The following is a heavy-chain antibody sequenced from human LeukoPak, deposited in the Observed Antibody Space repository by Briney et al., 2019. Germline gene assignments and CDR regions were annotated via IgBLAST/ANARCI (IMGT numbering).Heavy chain of an antibody. CDR3: AKGRGITAPGTSWFDP. CDR1: GGSISSSSSY. Sequence: PSETLSLTCTVSGGSISSSSSYWCWIRQSPGKGLEWIGSMYYSGITYYNPSLRSRVTMSVDTSKNQFSLKLSSVTAADTAVYYCAKGRGITAPGTSWFDPWGQGTLVTVSS. D-gene: IGHD6-13*01. CDR2: MYYSGIT. V-gene: IGHV4-39*01. J-gene: IGHJ5*02.